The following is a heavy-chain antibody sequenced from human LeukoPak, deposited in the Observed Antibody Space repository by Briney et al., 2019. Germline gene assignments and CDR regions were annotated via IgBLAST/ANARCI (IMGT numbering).Heavy chain of an antibody. J-gene: IGHJ4*02. D-gene: IGHD3-16*02. V-gene: IGHV3-23*01. Sequence: GGSLRLSCAASGFTFSSYAMSWVRQAPGKSLEGVSGIGGSGTRTYYADSVKGRFTIFRDNSKNPLYLQMNSLRAEDTAVFYCARANYAYVWGTYRYTHIDYWGQGTLVTVSS. CDR2: IGGSGTRT. CDR1: GFTFSSYA. CDR3: ARANYAYVWGTYRYTHIDY.